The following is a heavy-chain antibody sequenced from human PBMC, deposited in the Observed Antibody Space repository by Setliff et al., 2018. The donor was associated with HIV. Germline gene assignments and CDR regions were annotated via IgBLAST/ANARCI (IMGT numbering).Heavy chain of an antibody. V-gene: IGHV3-23*01. J-gene: IGHJ3*02. D-gene: IGHD3-10*02. Sequence: LRLSCAASGFTFSTYAMGWVRQAPGKGLEWVSTVGAVGGPAHYAESVKGRFTISKDNSKNALYLQMSSLRDEDTAVYYCAKVFVFGIDAFDIWGQGTMVTVSS. CDR2: VGAVGGPA. CDR3: AKVFVFGIDAFDI. CDR1: GFTFSTYA.